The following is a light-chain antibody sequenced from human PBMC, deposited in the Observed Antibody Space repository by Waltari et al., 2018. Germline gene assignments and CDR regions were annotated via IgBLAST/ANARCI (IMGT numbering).Light chain of an antibody. CDR3: CSYAGNKWL. CDR2: HVD. V-gene: IGLV2-23*02. J-gene: IGLJ3*02. CDR1: RGDVGMFNL. Sequence: QSALTQPASVSGSPGQSITIPRSASRGDVGMFNLVSWYQQHPAKAPQLILHHVDHRPSGVSYRFSASKSGHTASLTISGLQPEDEADYYCCSYAGNKWLFGGGTKVTVL.